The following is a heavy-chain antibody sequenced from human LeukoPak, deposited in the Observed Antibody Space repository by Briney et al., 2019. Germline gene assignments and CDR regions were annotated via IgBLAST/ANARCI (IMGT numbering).Heavy chain of an antibody. CDR1: GFTFSNYW. CDR2: INSDGRST. V-gene: IGHV3-74*01. CDR3: VRDRAVSPFPPDAFDM. J-gene: IGHJ3*02. D-gene: IGHD4-17*01. Sequence: AGSLRLSCAASGFTFSNYWMHWVRQAPGKGLVWVSRINSDGRSTKYADSVKGRFTISRDNAKNTLYLQMNSLRAEDTAVYYCVRDRAVSPFPPDAFDMWGQGTMVTVAS.